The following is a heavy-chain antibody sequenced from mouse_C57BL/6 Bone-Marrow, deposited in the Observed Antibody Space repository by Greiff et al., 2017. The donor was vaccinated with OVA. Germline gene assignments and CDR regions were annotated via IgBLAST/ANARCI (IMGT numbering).Heavy chain of an antibody. Sequence: VQLKESGAELVKPGASVKVSCKASGYTFTSYWMHWVKQRPGQGLEWIGRIHPSDSDTNYNQKFKGKATLTVDKSSSTAYMQLSSLTSEDSAVYYCAIWLNYYGSSYHYAMDYWGQGTSVTVSS. V-gene: IGHV1-74*01. CDR1: GYTFTSYW. CDR2: IHPSDSDT. J-gene: IGHJ4*01. CDR3: AIWLNYYGSSYHYAMDY. D-gene: IGHD1-1*01.